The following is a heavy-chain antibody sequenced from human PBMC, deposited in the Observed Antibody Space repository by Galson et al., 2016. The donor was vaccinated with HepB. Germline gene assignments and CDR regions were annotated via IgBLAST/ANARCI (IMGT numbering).Heavy chain of an antibody. CDR2: ISSRSTYI. J-gene: IGHJ4*02. CDR1: GFTFSDYT. Sequence: SLRLSCAASGFTFSDYTMNWVRQAPGEGLEWVSSISSRSTYIYYADSMKGRLTTSRDNAKNSVYLQMNSLRAEDTAVYYCARESGPLGYFDYWGQGTLVTVSS. V-gene: IGHV3-21*01. CDR3: ARESGPLGYFDY.